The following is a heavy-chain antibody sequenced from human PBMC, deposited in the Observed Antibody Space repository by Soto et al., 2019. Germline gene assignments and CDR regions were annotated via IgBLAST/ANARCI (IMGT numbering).Heavy chain of an antibody. V-gene: IGHV1-69*01. CDR1: GGTFSSYS. J-gene: IGHJ4*02. CDR2: IIPIFVTA. CDR3: ARDGGRHSGGIDY. Sequence: QVQLVQSGAEVKKPGSSVKVSCKASGGTFSSYSINWVRQAPGQGLEWMGEIIPIFVTANYAQKFQGRVTITADESTRTAYMELSSLRSEDTAGYYCARDGGRHSGGIDYWGQGNLVTVSS. D-gene: IGHD1-26*01.